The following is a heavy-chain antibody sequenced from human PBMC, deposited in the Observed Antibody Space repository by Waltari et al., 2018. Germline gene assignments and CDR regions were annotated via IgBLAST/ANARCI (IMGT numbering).Heavy chain of an antibody. D-gene: IGHD6-6*01. J-gene: IGHJ6*03. CDR1: GGSISSYY. CDR2: IYYSGST. V-gene: IGHV4-59*08. Sequence: QVQLQESGPGLVKPSETLSLTCTVSGGSISSYYWSWIRQPPGKGLEWIGYIYYSGSTNYHPSLKSRVTISVDTSKNQFSLKLSSVTAADTAVYYCARGVAARRGYYYYYMDVWGKGTTVTISS. CDR3: ARGVAARRGYYYYYMDV.